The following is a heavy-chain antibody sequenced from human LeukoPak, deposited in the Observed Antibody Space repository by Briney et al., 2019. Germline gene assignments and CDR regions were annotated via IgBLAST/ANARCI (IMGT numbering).Heavy chain of an antibody. V-gene: IGHV3-7*01. CDR3: ARDQARAFDI. CDR2: IKPDGSGE. Sequence: GGSLRLSCAASGFIFSNYWMTWVRQAPGKALEWVANIKPDGSGEYYVDSLKGRFTISRDNAENSLFLQMNSLRAEDTAVYYCARDQARAFDIWGQGTMVTVSS. CDR1: GFIFSNYW. J-gene: IGHJ3*02.